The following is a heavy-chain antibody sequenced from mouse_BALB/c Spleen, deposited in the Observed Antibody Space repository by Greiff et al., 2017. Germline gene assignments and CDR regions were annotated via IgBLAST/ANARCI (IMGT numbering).Heavy chain of an antibody. CDR1: GYTFTSYN. J-gene: IGHJ3*01. CDR2: IYPGNGDT. CDR3: AREDYGNAWFAY. Sequence: QVQLQQPGAELVKPGASVKMSCKASGYTFTSYNMHWVKQTPGQGLEWIGAIYPGNGDTSYNQKFKGKATLTADKSSSTAYMQLSSLTSEDSAVYYCAREDYGNAWFAYWGQGTLVTVSA. D-gene: IGHD2-1*01. V-gene: IGHV1-12*01.